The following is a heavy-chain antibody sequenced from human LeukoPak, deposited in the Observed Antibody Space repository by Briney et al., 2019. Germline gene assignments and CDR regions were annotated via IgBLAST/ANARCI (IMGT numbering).Heavy chain of an antibody. V-gene: IGHV1-2*02. CDR1: GYTFIAYY. CDR3: AGAGDSGNLA. D-gene: IGHD1-26*01. Sequence: ASVKVSCKASGYTFIAYYMHWVRQAPGQGLEWMGWINPNSGGTNYAQDFHGRVTMTRDTSISTAYMELSRLRSDDTAVYYCAGAGDSGNLAWGQGTLVTVSS. J-gene: IGHJ5*02. CDR2: INPNSGGT.